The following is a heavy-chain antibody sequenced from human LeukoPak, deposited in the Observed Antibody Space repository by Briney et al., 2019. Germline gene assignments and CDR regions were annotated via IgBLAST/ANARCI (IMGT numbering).Heavy chain of an antibody. J-gene: IGHJ4*02. V-gene: IGHV1-69*05. D-gene: IGHD6-19*01. Sequence: SVKVSCKASGGTFSSYAISWVRQAPGQGLEWTGRIIPIFGTANYAQKFQGRVTITTDESTSTAYMELSSLRSEDTAVYYCARAPGYSSGWQLFDYWGQGTLVTVSS. CDR1: GGTFSSYA. CDR3: ARAPGYSSGWQLFDY. CDR2: IIPIFGTA.